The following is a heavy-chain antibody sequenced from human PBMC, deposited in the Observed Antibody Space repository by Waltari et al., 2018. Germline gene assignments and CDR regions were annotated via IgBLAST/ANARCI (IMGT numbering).Heavy chain of an antibody. CDR2: IYYTGST. Sequence: VQLQGSDPGLVKPSETLSLTCSVSGGAISGYYVSWIRQAPGKKLEWIGNIYYTGSTNYNPSLKSRATISLDTSKNQLSLQLDSMTAADTAVYYCARGHLNSPFDDWGQGAMVAVSS. CDR1: GGAISGYY. V-gene: IGHV4-59*01. CDR3: ARGHLNSPFDD. J-gene: IGHJ3*01. D-gene: IGHD1-7*01.